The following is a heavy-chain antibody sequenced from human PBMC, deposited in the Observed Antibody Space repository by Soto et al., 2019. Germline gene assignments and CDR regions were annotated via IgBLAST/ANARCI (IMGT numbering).Heavy chain of an antibody. J-gene: IGHJ4*02. CDR1: GATFSGSA. CDR3: ARGFRTGATIEVFDY. Sequence: ASVKVSCKASGATFSGSAFSWVRQAPGQGLEWMGGITPTLGTTNYAQHLQGRVTITADEYTATSFMELTSLTSADTAIYYCARGFRTGATIEVFDYWGQGTLVTVSS. D-gene: IGHD1-1*01. V-gene: IGHV1-69*13. CDR2: ITPTLGTT.